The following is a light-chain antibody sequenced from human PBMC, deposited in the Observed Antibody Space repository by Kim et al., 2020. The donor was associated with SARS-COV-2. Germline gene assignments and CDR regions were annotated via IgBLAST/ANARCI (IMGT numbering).Light chain of an antibody. J-gene: IGKJ1*01. Sequence: AFVGDRVTITCRASRGIYNSLAWFQQKPGKVPKLLIYTASSLQSGVPSRFSGGGSGTEFTLTISSLQPEDFATYYCLQQNSYPRTFGQGTKVDIK. V-gene: IGKV1-17*03. CDR1: RGIYNS. CDR2: TAS. CDR3: LQQNSYPRT.